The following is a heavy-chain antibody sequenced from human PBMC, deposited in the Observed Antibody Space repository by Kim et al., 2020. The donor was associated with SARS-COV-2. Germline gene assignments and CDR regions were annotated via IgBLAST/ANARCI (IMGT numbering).Heavy chain of an antibody. CDR3: ARVQQLGFDY. CDR1: GGSISSYY. CDR2: IYYSWNT. V-gene: IGHV4-59*01. D-gene: IGHD6-13*01. J-gene: IGHJ4*02. Sequence: SETLSLTCTVSGGSISSYYWSWIRPPPGKGLEWIGYIYYSWNTNYNPSLKSRVTISVDTSKNQFSLKLSSVTAADTAVYYCARVQQLGFDYWGQGTLVTVSS.